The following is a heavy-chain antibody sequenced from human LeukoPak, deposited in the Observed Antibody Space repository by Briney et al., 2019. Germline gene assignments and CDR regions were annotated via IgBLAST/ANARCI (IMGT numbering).Heavy chain of an antibody. Sequence: SVKVSCKASGGTFSSYAISWVRQAPGQGLEWMGGIIPIFGTANYAQKFQGRVTITTDESTSTAYMELSSLRSEDTAVYYCARGHWSGYYTGHFDYWGQGTLVTVSS. V-gene: IGHV1-69*05. CDR3: ARGHWSGYYTGHFDY. D-gene: IGHD3-3*01. CDR1: GGTFSSYA. J-gene: IGHJ4*02. CDR2: IIPIFGTA.